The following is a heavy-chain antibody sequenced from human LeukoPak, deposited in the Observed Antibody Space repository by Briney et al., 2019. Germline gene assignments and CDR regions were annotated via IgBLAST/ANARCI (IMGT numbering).Heavy chain of an antibody. Sequence: GGSLRLSCAASGFTFSSDSMTWVRQAPGKGLEWVSTISGSGGSPFYADSVKGRFAISRDNSKNTLYLHMNSLSAEDTAIYYCAKDSFSTRWGQGTLVTVSS. V-gene: IGHV3-23*01. CDR2: ISGSGGSP. D-gene: IGHD2-2*01. CDR3: AKDSFSTR. J-gene: IGHJ4*02. CDR1: GFTFSSDS.